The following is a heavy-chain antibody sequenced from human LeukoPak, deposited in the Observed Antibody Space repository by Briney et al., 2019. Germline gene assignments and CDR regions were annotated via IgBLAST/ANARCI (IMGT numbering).Heavy chain of an antibody. CDR1: GGSVSSYY. CDR2: IYYGGST. D-gene: IGHD2/OR15-2a*01. V-gene: IGHV4-59*02. J-gene: IGHJ6*02. Sequence: SETLSLTCTVSGGSVSSYYWSWIRQPPGKGLEWIGYIYYGGSTNYNPSLKSRVTISVDTSKNQFSLKLSSVTAADTAVYYCARGSLERITRYYYYGMDVWGQGTTVTVSS. CDR3: ARGSLERITRYYYYGMDV.